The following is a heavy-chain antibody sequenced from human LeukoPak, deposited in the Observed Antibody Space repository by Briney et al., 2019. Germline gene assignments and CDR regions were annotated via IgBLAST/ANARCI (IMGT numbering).Heavy chain of an antibody. CDR2: MNQDGSEK. J-gene: IGHJ4*02. D-gene: IGHD2-2*01. CDR1: GFTFSSYW. Sequence: GGSLRLSCAASGFTFSSYWMSWVRQAPGKGLEWVANMNQDGSEKYFVDSVKGRFPISRDNAKNSLYLQMTSLRADDTAVYYCARETSANYDYWGQGTLVTVSS. V-gene: IGHV3-7*05. CDR3: ARETSANYDY.